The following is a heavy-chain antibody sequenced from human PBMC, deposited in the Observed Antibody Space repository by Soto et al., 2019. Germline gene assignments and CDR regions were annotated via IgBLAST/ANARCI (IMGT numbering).Heavy chain of an antibody. CDR3: ARGGYCSSTSCYGLDNWFDP. Sequence: SETLSPTCTVSGGSISSYYWSWIRQPPGKGLEWIGYIYYSGSTNYNPSLKSRVTISVDTSKDQFSLKLSSVTAADTAVYYCARGGYCSSTSCYGLDNWFDPWGQGTLVTVYS. J-gene: IGHJ5*02. CDR2: IYYSGST. V-gene: IGHV4-59*01. CDR1: GGSISSYY. D-gene: IGHD2-2*01.